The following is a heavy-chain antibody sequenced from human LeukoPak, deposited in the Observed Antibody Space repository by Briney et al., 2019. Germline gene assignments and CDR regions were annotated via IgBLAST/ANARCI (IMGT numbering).Heavy chain of an antibody. CDR3: ARGGPVLRYFDWLTLAGYFDY. V-gene: IGHV4-59*12. D-gene: IGHD3-9*01. J-gene: IGHJ4*02. Sequence: SETLSLTCTVSGGSISSYYWSWIRQPPGKGLEWIGYIYYSGSTNYNPSLKSRVTISVDTSKNQFSLKLSSVTAADTAVYYCARGGPVLRYFDWLTLAGYFDYWGQGTLVTVSS. CDR2: IYYSGST. CDR1: GGSISSYY.